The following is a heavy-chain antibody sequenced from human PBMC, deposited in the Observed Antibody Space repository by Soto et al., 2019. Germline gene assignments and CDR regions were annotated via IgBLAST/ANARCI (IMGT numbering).Heavy chain of an antibody. CDR1: GASITSGGHY. V-gene: IGHV4-31*03. J-gene: IGHJ4*02. CDR2: INDRATT. D-gene: IGHD6-13*01. Sequence: SETLSLTCSVSGASITSGGHYWTWIRQHPGKGLEWVGHINDRATTHYNPSLRSRVTIFMDTSKSQFSLNLASVTAADTAVYYCASLLAAAGGVDYWGQGTLVTVSS. CDR3: ASLLAAAGGVDY.